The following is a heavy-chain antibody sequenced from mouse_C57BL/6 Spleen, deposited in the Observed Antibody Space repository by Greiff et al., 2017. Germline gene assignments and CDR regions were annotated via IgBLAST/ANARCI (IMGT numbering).Heavy chain of an antibody. Sequence: EVQLQQSGPELVKPGASVKMSCKASGYTFTDYNMPWVQQSHGKSFEWIGYINPNNGGTSYNQKFKGKATLTVNKSSSTAYMELRSLTSEDSAVYYCAYYGSSYGYFDVWGTGTTVTVSS. CDR1: GYTFTDYN. CDR3: AYYGSSYGYFDV. J-gene: IGHJ1*03. V-gene: IGHV1-22*01. D-gene: IGHD1-1*01. CDR2: INPNNGGT.